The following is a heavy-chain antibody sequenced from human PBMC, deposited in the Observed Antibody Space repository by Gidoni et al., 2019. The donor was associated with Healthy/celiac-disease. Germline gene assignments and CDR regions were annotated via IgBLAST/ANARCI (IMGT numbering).Heavy chain of an antibody. CDR1: GFTFSSDA. V-gene: IGHV3-23*01. J-gene: IGHJ4*02. Sequence: EVQLLEYGGGLVQPGGSMRLSCAASGFTFSSDAMSWVRQAPGKGLEWVSAISGSGGSTYYADSVKGRFTISRDNSKNTLYLQMNSLRAEDTAVYYCAKDIRITMVRGMLGDYWGQGTLVTVSS. CDR3: AKDIRITMVRGMLGDY. D-gene: IGHD3-10*01. CDR2: ISGSGGST.